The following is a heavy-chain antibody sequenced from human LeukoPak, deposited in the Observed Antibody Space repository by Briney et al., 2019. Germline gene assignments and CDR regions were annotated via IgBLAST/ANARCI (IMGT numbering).Heavy chain of an antibody. CDR2: IYYSGST. CDR1: GGSISSYY. D-gene: IGHD6-19*01. J-gene: IGHJ4*02. Sequence: PSETLSLTCTVSGGSISSYYWSWIRQPPGKGLEWIGYIYYSGSTNYNPSLKSRVTISVDTSKNQFSLKLSSVTAADTAVYYCARRDGYSSGWYVFDYWGQGTLVTVSS. CDR3: ARRDGYSSGWYVFDY. V-gene: IGHV4-59*08.